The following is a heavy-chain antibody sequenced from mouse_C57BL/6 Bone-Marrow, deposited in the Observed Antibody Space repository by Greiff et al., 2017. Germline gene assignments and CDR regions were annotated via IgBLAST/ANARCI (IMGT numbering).Heavy chain of an antibody. J-gene: IGHJ3*01. CDR2: IYPGDGDT. CDR3: ARSNDGSFAWFAY. CDR1: GYAFSSYW. V-gene: IGHV1-80*01. Sequence: QVQLKESGAELVKPGASVKISCKASGYAFSSYWMNWVKQRPGKGLEWIGQIYPGDGDTNYNGKFKGKATLTADKSSSTAYMQLSSLTSEDSAVYFCARSNDGSFAWFAYWGQGTLVTVSA. D-gene: IGHD1-1*01.